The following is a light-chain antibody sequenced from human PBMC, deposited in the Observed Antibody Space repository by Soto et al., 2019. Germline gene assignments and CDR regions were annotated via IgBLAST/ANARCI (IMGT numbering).Light chain of an antibody. J-gene: IGKJ4*01. CDR1: QGISSA. CDR3: QQFNSDPLT. Sequence: AIQLTQSPSSVSASVGDTVTIACRSSQGISSALAWYQHRPGRTPKFLIHDASTLQIGVPSRFSGSGSGTDFTLTISSLQPEDFATYHCQQFNSDPLTFGGGTKVDIK. CDR2: DAS. V-gene: IGKV1-13*02.